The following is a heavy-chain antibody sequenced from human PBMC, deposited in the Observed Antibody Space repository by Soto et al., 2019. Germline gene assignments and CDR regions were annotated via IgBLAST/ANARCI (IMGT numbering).Heavy chain of an antibody. CDR1: GDSVTSHY. CDR2: MHYTGFS. D-gene: IGHD6-13*01. CDR3: ARHCPLYSRPPGWFDP. J-gene: IGHJ5*02. V-gene: IGHV4-59*02. Sequence: PAETLSLTCSFSGDSVTSHYLTWIRQSPEKGLEWIGYMHYTGFSHYNPSLKSRLTISVDRSKNQFTLQLTSVTVEDTAVYYGARHCPLYSRPPGWFDPWGQGTLVTVSS.